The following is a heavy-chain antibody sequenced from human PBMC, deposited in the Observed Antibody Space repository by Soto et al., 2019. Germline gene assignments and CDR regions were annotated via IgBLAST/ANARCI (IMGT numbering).Heavy chain of an antibody. J-gene: IGHJ4*02. CDR2: ISTSSTI. Sequence: GGSLRLSCAASGFTFSSYSMNWVRQAPGKGLEWFSYISTSSTIYYVDSMKGRFTISRDNAKNSLSLQMNSLRDEDTAVYYCARGTYYYDSSGYYYRFGYFDYWGQGTLVTVSS. V-gene: IGHV3-48*02. CDR3: ARGTYYYDSSGYYYRFGYFDY. CDR1: GFTFSSYS. D-gene: IGHD3-22*01.